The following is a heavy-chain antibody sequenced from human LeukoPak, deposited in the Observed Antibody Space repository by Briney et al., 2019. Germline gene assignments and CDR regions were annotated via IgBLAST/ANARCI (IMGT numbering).Heavy chain of an antibody. Sequence: RPGGSLRLSCAVSGFTFDDYGMSWVRHAPGKGLEWVSGINWNGGSIGYADSVKGRFTISRDNAKNSLYLQMNSLRAEDTAVYYCARAAGSSWGEFDYWGQGTLVTVSS. CDR1: GFTFDDYG. V-gene: IGHV3-20*04. J-gene: IGHJ4*02. CDR3: ARAAGSSWGEFDY. D-gene: IGHD6-13*01. CDR2: INWNGGSI.